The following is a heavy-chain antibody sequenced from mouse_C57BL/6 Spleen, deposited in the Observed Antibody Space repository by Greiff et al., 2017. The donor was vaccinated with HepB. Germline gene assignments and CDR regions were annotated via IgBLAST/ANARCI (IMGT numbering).Heavy chain of an antibody. D-gene: IGHD3-2*01. J-gene: IGHJ2*01. CDR2: INPNNGGT. CDR1: GYTFTDYY. Sequence: EVQLQQSGPELVKPGASVKISCKASGYTFTDYYMNWVKQSHGKSLEWIGDINPNNGGTSYNQKFKGKATLTVDKSSSTAYMELRSLTSEDSAVYYCARVSTDYYFDYWGQGTTLTVSS. V-gene: IGHV1-26*01. CDR3: ARVSTDYYFDY.